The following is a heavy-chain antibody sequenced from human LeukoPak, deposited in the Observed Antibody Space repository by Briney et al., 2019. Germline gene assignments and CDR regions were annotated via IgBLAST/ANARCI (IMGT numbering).Heavy chain of an antibody. D-gene: IGHD1-7*01. CDR2: IYSRGNT. CDR1: GVSISSGSNY. Sequence: SETLSLTCSVSGVSISSGSNYWGWIRQPPGKTLEWIGSIYSRGNTNYNPSLKSRVTISVDTSKNQFSLKLSSVTAADTAVYYCARGRLGYNWNFANWFDPWGQGTLVTVSS. V-gene: IGHV4-39*07. J-gene: IGHJ5*02. CDR3: ARGRLGYNWNFANWFDP.